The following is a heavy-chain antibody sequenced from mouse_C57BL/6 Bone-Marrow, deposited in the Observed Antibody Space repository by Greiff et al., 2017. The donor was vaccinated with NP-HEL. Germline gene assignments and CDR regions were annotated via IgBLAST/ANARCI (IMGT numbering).Heavy chain of an antibody. D-gene: IGHD1-1*01. CDR3: AIKARHYYGSSYEGYWYFDV. CDR1: GYTFTSYW. Sequence: QVQLQQPGAELVKPGASVKVSCKASGYTFTSYWMHWVKQRPGQGLEWIGRIHPSDSDTNYNQKFKGKATLTVDKSSSTAYMQLSSLTSEDSAVYYCAIKARHYYGSSYEGYWYFDVWGTGTTVTVSS. V-gene: IGHV1-74*01. CDR2: IHPSDSDT. J-gene: IGHJ1*03.